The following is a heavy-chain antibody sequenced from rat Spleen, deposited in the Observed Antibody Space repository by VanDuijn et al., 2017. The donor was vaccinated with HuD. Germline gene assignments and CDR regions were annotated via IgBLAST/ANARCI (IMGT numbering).Heavy chain of an antibody. CDR3: ARHRGGGYVMDA. Sequence: EVQLVESDGGLVQPGGSLELSCAASGFIFSDFYMAWVRQAPTKGLEWVATISYDGSSTYYRDSVKGRFTISRDNAKSTLYLQMNSLRSEDTATYYCARHRGGGYVMDAWGQGASVTVSS. CDR2: ISYDGSST. J-gene: IGHJ4*01. V-gene: IGHV5-29*01. CDR1: GFIFSDFY. D-gene: IGHD1-11*01.